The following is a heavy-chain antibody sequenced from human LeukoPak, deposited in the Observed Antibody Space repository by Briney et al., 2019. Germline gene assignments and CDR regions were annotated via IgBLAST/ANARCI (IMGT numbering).Heavy chain of an antibody. Sequence: SETLSLTCTVSGGSISSHFWSWMRQPPGKGLEWIGNIYNRGTTNYNPSLNSRVTMSVDTSKNQLSLQLTSVTAADTAVYYCTKATQWLTFDYWGRGTLVTVSS. CDR2: IYNRGTT. CDR3: TKATQWLTFDY. V-gene: IGHV4-59*11. J-gene: IGHJ4*02. D-gene: IGHD6-19*01. CDR1: GGSISSHF.